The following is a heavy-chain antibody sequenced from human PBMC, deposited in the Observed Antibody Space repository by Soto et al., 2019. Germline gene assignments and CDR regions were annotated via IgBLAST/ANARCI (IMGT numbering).Heavy chain of an antibody. Sequence: SVKVSCKASGGTFSSYAISWVRQAPGQGLEWMGGIIPIFGTANYAQKFQGRVTITADESTSTAYMELSSLRSEDTAVYYCSRYFDWLFEDPYGMDVWGQGTTVTVSS. V-gene: IGHV1-69*13. CDR3: SRYFDWLFEDPYGMDV. D-gene: IGHD3-9*01. J-gene: IGHJ6*02. CDR1: GGTFSSYA. CDR2: IIPIFGTA.